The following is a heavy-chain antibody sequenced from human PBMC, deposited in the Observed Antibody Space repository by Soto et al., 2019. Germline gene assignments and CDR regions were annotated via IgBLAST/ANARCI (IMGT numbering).Heavy chain of an antibody. CDR3: ATSFPVFCSGGSCNPNAFDF. V-gene: IGHV3-7*01. CDR1: GFTFSSYW. Sequence: GGSPRLSCAASGFTFSSYWMSWVRQAPGKGLEWVANIKQDGTEKYYVDSVKGRFTISRDNAKNSQHLQMNSLRAEDTALYYCATSFPVFCSGGSCNPNAFDFWGQGTMVTVSS. J-gene: IGHJ3*01. D-gene: IGHD2-15*01. CDR2: IKQDGTEK.